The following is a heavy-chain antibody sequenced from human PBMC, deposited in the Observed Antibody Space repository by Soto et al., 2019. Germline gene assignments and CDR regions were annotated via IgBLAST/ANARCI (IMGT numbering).Heavy chain of an antibody. Sequence: RHTKEQGLEWMGLISPTANYTRYAQTFQGRFTITGDTSTSTVYMDLSSLTSEDTASYYCARADSDHCLGNWGQ. D-gene: IGHD2-21*02. CDR2: ISPTANYT. CDR3: ARADSDHCLGN. J-gene: IGHJ1*01. V-gene: IGHV1-46*01.